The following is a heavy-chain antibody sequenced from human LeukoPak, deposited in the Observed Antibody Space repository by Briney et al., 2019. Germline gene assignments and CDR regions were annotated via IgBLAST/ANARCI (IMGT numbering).Heavy chain of an antibody. Sequence: SETLSLTCTVSGASISSYYWSWIRQPPGKGLEWIGYIYYSGSTRYNPSLKSRVTISVDTSKNQFSLTLNSVTAADTAVYYCARMGGASNFDSWGQGTLVTVSS. CDR2: IYYSGST. CDR1: GASISSYY. V-gene: IGHV4-59*08. J-gene: IGHJ4*02. D-gene: IGHD3-16*01. CDR3: ARMGGASNFDS.